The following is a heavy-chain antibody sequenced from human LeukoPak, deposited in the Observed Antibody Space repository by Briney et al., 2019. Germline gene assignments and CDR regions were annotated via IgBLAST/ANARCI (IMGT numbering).Heavy chain of an antibody. CDR3: AKDIQSSSWYYYYDMDV. D-gene: IGHD6-13*01. J-gene: IGHJ6*02. V-gene: IGHV3-30*18. Sequence: HAGGSLRLSCAASGFTFSSYGMHWVRQAPGKGLEWVAVISYDGSNKYYADSVKGRFTISRDNSKNTLYLQMNSLRAEDTAVYYCAKDIQSSSWYYYYDMDVWGQGTTVTVSS. CDR1: GFTFSSYG. CDR2: ISYDGSNK.